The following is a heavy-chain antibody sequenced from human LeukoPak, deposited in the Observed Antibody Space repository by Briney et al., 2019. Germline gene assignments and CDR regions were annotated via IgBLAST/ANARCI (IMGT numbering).Heavy chain of an antibody. CDR3: ARDEDGSTIGMAFDI. CDR1: GFTFSNYT. J-gene: IGHJ3*02. V-gene: IGHV3-64D*09. D-gene: IGHD5-24*01. Sequence: PGGSLRLSCSASGFTFSNYTMHWVRQAPGKGLEYVSSISSNGGSTYSADSVKGRFTISRDNSKNTLYLQMSSPRAEDTAVYYCARDEDGSTIGMAFDIWGQGTMVTVSS. CDR2: ISSNGGST.